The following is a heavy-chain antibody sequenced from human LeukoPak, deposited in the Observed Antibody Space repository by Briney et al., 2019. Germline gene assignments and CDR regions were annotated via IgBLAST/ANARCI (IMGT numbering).Heavy chain of an antibody. V-gene: IGHV3-64*01. CDR2: ISTNGGST. D-gene: IGHD2-2*02. Sequence: GGSLGLSCAASGFTFSSHAMHWVRQAPGKGLEYVSGISTNGGSTYYAYSVKGRFTISRDNSKNTLYLQMNSLRAEDTAVYYCAKGNRLGYCSSTSCYKVVEAFDIWGQGTMVTVSS. CDR3: AKGNRLGYCSSTSCYKVVEAFDI. J-gene: IGHJ3*02. CDR1: GFTFSSHA.